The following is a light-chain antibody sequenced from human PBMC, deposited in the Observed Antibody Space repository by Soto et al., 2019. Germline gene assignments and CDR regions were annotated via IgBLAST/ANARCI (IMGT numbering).Light chain of an antibody. CDR2: WAS. CDR1: QSVIYSANNRNY. V-gene: IGKV4-1*01. CDR3: HQYFSTPPI. J-gene: IGKJ4*01. Sequence: DIVMTQSPDSLAVSLGERATINCKSSQSVIYSANNRNYLAWYQQKPGQPPKLLIYWASTRESGVPDRFSGSGSGTDFTLTISSLQAEDVAVYLCHQYFSTPPIFGGGTKVDTK.